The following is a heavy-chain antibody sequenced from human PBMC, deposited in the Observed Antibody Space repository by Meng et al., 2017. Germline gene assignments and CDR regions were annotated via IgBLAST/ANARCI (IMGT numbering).Heavy chain of an antibody. CDR3: ARGGSYYSY. CDR2: IYSGGST. D-gene: IGHD1-26*01. CDR1: GFTVSSTY. J-gene: IGHJ4*02. V-gene: IGHV3-53*02. Sequence: EVQVVESGGGVFQPRGCTRLACAASGFTVSSTYMSWVRQAPWKGLVWGSVIYSGGSTYYADSVKGRFTISRDNSKNTLYLQMNSLRAEDTAVYYCARGGSYYSYWGQGTLVTVSS.